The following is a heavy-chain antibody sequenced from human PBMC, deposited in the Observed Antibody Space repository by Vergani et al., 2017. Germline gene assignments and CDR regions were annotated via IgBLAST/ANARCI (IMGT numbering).Heavy chain of an antibody. D-gene: IGHD2-21*01. CDR3: TTDPRYCGDGSCYWLRDYHYNGMDV. Sequence: EVQLVESGGDIVKPGGSLRLSCVASGFSFRNAWMNWVRRTPGKGLEWVCRIKSTFDRGTTDYAAAVKGIFTISSDDSKNTLLLQMNGLKTEDIGVYYCTTDPRYCGDGSCYWLRDYHYNGMDVWGQGTTVTVSS. J-gene: IGHJ6*02. CDR2: IKSTFDRGTT. V-gene: IGHV3-15*07. CDR1: GFSFRNAW.